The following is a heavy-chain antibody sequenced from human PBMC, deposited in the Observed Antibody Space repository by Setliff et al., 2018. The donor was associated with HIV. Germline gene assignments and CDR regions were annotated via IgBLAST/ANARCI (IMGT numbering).Heavy chain of an antibody. CDR1: GYSISSGYY. Sequence: SETLSLTCAVSGYSISSGYYWGWIRQPPGKGLEWIGSIYHSGSTYYSPSLKSRVTISVDTSKNQFSLKLSSVTAADTAVYYCASFGGWYPDAFDIWGQGTMVTVSS. CDR3: ASFGGWYPDAFDI. V-gene: IGHV4-38-2*01. J-gene: IGHJ3*02. D-gene: IGHD6-19*01. CDR2: IYHSGST.